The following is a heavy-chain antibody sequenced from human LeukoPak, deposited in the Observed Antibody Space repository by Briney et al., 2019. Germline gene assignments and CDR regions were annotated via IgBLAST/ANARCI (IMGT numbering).Heavy chain of an antibody. D-gene: IGHD3-10*01. V-gene: IGHV3-23*01. CDR2: ISGSGGST. Sequence: PGGSLRLSCAASGFTFSSYAMSWVRQAPGKWLEWVSAISGSGGSTYYADSVKGRFTISRDNSKNTLYLQMNSLRAEDTAVYYCAKDGLEWFGELKDYWGQGTLVTVSS. CDR1: GFTFSSYA. CDR3: AKDGLEWFGELKDY. J-gene: IGHJ4*02.